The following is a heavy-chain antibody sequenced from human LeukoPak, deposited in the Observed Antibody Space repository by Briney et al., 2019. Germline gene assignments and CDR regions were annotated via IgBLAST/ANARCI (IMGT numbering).Heavy chain of an antibody. Sequence: SETLSLTCGVSGTSFTSYYWSWIRQTPGKGLEWIGEVNHSGYTNMNPSLKSRVTISVDTSKNQFSLMMTSVTAADTAVYFCARMTTGHDYWGQGILVTISS. J-gene: IGHJ4*02. V-gene: IGHV4-34*01. CDR2: VNHSGYT. CDR3: ARMTTGHDY. D-gene: IGHD4-17*01. CDR1: GTSFTSYY.